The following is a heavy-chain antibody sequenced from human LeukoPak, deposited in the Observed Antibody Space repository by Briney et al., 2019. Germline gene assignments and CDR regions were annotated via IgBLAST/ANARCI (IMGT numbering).Heavy chain of an antibody. CDR1: GYTFTCYY. V-gene: IGHV1-2*06. D-gene: IGHD3-22*01. Sequence: ASVKVSCKASGYTFTCYYMHWVRQAPGQGLEWMGRINPNSGGTNYAQKFQGRVTMTRDTSISTAYMELSRLRSDDTAVYYCARDPRLSYYDSSGYFSYWGQGTLVTVSS. J-gene: IGHJ4*02. CDR2: INPNSGGT. CDR3: ARDPRLSYYDSSGYFSY.